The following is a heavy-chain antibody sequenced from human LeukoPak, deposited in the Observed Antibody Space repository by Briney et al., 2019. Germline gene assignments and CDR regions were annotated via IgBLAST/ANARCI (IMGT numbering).Heavy chain of an antibody. V-gene: IGHV4-39*01. CDR2: IYYSGST. D-gene: IGHD3-16*01. J-gene: IGHJ3*02. CDR1: GGSISSSSYY. Sequence: PSETLSLTCTVSGGSISSSSYYWGWIRQPPGKGLEWIGSIYYSGSTYYNPSLKSRVTISVDTSKNQFSLKLSSVTAADTAVYYCARSTGRVMRRRFAFDIWGQGTMVTVSS. CDR3: ARSTGRVMRRRFAFDI.